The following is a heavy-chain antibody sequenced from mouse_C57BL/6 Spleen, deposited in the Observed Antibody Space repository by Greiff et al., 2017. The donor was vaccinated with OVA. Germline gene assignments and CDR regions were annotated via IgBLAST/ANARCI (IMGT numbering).Heavy chain of an antibody. D-gene: IGHD3-1*01. CDR3: ARDRGDAMDY. J-gene: IGHJ4*01. Sequence: EVKLMEPGPGLVKPSQSLSLTCSVTGYSITSGYYWNGIRQFPGNKLEWMGYISYDGSNNYNPSLKNRISITRDTSKNQFFLKLNSVTTEDTATYYCARDRGDAMDYWGQGTSVTVSS. V-gene: IGHV3-6*01. CDR2: ISYDGSN. CDR1: GYSITSGYY.